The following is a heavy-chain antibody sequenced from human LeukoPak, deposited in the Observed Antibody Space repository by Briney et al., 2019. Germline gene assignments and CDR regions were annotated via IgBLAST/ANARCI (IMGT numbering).Heavy chain of an antibody. CDR3: ARARADFHYGMDV. CDR1: GGSITGGDLY. V-gene: IGHV4-30-4*01. D-gene: IGHD6-13*01. Sequence: SETLSLTCMVSGGSITGGDLYWSWIRQPPGKGLEWIGYIYFSGSTYYNPSLKSRATISVDTSKNQFSLKLSSLIAADTAVYYCARARADFHYGMDVWGPGTTVYVS. CDR2: IYFSGST. J-gene: IGHJ6*02.